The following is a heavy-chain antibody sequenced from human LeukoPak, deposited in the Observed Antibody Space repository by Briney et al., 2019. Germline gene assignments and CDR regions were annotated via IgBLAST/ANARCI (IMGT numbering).Heavy chain of an antibody. Sequence: GGSLRLSCAASGVTVSNSYMSWVRQAPGKGLEWVSVIYSGDIGGYTYYSDSVKGRFTISRDNSKNTLNLQMNSLRDEDTAVYYCARDPNYYNYGMDVWGQGTMVTVSS. CDR1: GVTVSNSY. V-gene: IGHV3-66*01. CDR2: IYSGDIGGYT. CDR3: ARDPNYYNYGMDV. J-gene: IGHJ6*02.